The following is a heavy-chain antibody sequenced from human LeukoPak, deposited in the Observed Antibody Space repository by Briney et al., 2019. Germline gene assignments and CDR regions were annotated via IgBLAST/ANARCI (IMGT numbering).Heavy chain of an antibody. D-gene: IGHD3-10*01. CDR1: GGSISSYY. CDR3: ARHPNYGPVLDY. Sequence: SETLSLTCTVSGGSISSYYWSWIRQPPGKGLEWIGYIYYSGSTNYNPSLKSRVTISVDTSKNQFSLKLSSVTAADTAVYYCARHPNYGPVLDYWGQGTLVTVSS. V-gene: IGHV4-59*08. J-gene: IGHJ4*02. CDR2: IYYSGST.